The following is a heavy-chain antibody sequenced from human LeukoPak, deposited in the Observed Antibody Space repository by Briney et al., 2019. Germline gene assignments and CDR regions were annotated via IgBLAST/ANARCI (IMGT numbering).Heavy chain of an antibody. Sequence: GRSLRLSCAASGFTFDDYAMHWVRQAPGKGLEWVSGISWNSGSIGYADSVKGRFTISRDNAKNSLYLQMNSLRAEDTALYYCAKPRATRQDYDSSGYFDXXXQGXLXTVXS. J-gene: IGHJ4*02. D-gene: IGHD3-22*01. CDR3: AKPRATRQDYDSSGYFDX. V-gene: IGHV3-9*01. CDR1: GFTFDDYA. CDR2: ISWNSGSI.